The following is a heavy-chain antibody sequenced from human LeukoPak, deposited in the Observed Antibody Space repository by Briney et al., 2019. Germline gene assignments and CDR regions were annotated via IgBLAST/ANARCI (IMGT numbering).Heavy chain of an antibody. CDR2: ISWIGAPI. V-gene: IGHV3-9*01. Sequence: PGGSLRLYCAAFVFTFDDYAMHWVRQAPGNGLEWVSGISWIGAPIAFADSGRGRLTISRDNAKNSLYLQMHSLSAEDTAFYFFAKHRRVRGVISTLDSWGQGTLVTVSS. D-gene: IGHD3-10*01. J-gene: IGHJ4*02. CDR3: AKHRRVRGVISTLDS. CDR1: VFTFDDYA.